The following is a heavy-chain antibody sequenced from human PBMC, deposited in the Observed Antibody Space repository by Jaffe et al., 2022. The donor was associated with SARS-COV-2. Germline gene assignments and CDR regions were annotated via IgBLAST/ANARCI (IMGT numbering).Heavy chain of an antibody. V-gene: IGHV3-7*01. Sequence: EVQLVESGGGLVQPGGSLRLSCAASGFTFSSYWMSWVRQAPGKGLEWVANIKQDGSEKYYVDSVKGRFTISRDNAKNSLYLQMNSLRAEDTAVYYCAREVAGYSDPVDYYYYGMDVWGQGTTVTVSS. CDR3: AREVAGYSDPVDYYYYGMDV. D-gene: IGHD3-9*01. CDR1: GFTFSSYW. CDR2: IKQDGSEK. J-gene: IGHJ6*02.